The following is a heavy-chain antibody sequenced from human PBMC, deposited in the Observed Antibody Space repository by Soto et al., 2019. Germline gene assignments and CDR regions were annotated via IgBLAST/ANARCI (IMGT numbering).Heavy chain of an antibody. J-gene: IGHJ5*02. CDR2: MYYSGST. CDR1: GDSIGTDGYY. V-gene: IGHV4-31*11. Sequence: QVQLQESGPGLVKPSHTLSLTCAVSGDSIGTDGYYWSWIRQVPGKGLEWIGHMYYSGSTSYNPSLERRVTISGDTSKNQFSLRLTSVTAADTAVYFFARGGVLRFLKWFPWGWLDPLGQGTPVSLSS. CDR3: ARGGVLRFLKWFPWGWLDP. D-gene: IGHD3-3*01.